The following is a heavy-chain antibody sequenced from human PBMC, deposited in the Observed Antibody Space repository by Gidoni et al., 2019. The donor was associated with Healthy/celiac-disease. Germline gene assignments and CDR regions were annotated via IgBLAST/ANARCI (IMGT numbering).Heavy chain of an antibody. CDR2: IRSKANSYAT. J-gene: IGHJ4*02. Sequence: EVQLVESGGGLVQPGGSLKLSCAASGFTFSGSAMHWVRQASGKGLEWVGRIRSKANSYATAYAASVKGRFTISRDDSKNTAYLQTNSLKTEDTAVYYCTSLQGSSSGPPNWGQGTLVTVSS. CDR1: GFTFSGSA. CDR3: TSLQGSSSGPPN. D-gene: IGHD6-6*01. V-gene: IGHV3-73*02.